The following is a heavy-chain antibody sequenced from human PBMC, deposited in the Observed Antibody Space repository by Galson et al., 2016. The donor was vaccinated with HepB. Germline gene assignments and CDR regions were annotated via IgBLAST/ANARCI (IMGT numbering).Heavy chain of an antibody. D-gene: IGHD3-10*01. J-gene: IGHJ3*02. CDR3: ARGGLWFGELFPRAGAFDI. V-gene: IGHV1-2*02. CDR2: IKPNSGGT. Sequence: SVKVSCKASGYSFTGRYMHWVRQAPGQGLEWMGWIKPNSGGTDYAQRFKGRVTMTRDTSISTVYMELSSLRSDDTAIYYCARGGLWFGELFPRAGAFDIWGQGTMVTVSS. CDR1: GYSFTGRY.